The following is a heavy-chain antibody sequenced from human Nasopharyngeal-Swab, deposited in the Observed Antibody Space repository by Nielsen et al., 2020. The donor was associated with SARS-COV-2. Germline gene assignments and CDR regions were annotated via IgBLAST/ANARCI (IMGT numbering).Heavy chain of an antibody. J-gene: IGHJ4*02. CDR2: IDPTDSDT. CDR3: ARGADGYSSYFDF. CDR1: GYSFTTSW. D-gene: IGHD5-24*01. V-gene: IGHV5-51*01. Sequence: KVSCKGSGYSFTTSWIGWVRQMPGKCLEWMGIIDPTDSDTRYSPSFQGQVTISADKSISTAYLQWSSLKASDTAMYYCARGADGYSSYFDFWGQGTLVTVSS.